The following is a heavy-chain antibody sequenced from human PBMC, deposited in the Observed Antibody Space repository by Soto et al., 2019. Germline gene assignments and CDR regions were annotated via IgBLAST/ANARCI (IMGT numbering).Heavy chain of an antibody. J-gene: IGHJ4*02. V-gene: IGHV3-74*01. Sequence: SLKVSCAASGVTFTTYWMHWVRQVPGKGLVWVSRINGDGSSTTYADSVKGRFTISRDNAKNTLYLQMNSLRAEDTAVYYCTRGPRASSTGTGAHWGQGTLVTVS. CDR1: GVTFTTYW. D-gene: IGHD1-1*01. CDR3: TRGPRASSTGTGAH. CDR2: INGDGSST.